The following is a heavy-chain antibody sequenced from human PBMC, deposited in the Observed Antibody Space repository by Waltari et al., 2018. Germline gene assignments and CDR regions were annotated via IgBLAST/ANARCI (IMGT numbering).Heavy chain of an antibody. D-gene: IGHD3-3*01. Sequence: QVQLQESGPGLVKPSETLSLTCTVSGGSISRYYWSWIRQPPGKGLEWIGYIYYSGSTNYNPSLKSRVTISVDTSKNQFSLKLSSVTAADTAVYYCARSYDFWSGQPLDYWGQGTLVTVSS. J-gene: IGHJ4*02. CDR1: GGSISRYY. CDR3: ARSYDFWSGQPLDY. V-gene: IGHV4-59*01. CDR2: IYYSGST.